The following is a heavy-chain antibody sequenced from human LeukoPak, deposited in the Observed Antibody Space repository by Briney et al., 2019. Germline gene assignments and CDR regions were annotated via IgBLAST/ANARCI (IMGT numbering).Heavy chain of an antibody. CDR3: ARGSGYYDY. Sequence: XGLEWLASVKGDGSATSYVDSVKGRFTISRDNAKNSLYLQMNSLRAEDTAVYYCARGSGYYDYWGQGTLVTVSS. J-gene: IGHJ4*02. CDR2: VKGDGSAT. D-gene: IGHD3-22*01. V-gene: IGHV3-7*01.